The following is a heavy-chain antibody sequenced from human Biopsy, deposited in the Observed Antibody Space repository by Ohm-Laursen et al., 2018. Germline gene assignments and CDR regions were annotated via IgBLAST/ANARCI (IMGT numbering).Heavy chain of an antibody. Sequence: TLSLTCRVSGGSMTGYEWSWIRLAPGKGLEWIGYIYYSGGTKYNPSLASRVTFSVDMSKSQFSLKLYSVTAADTAVYHCARVEAGTYDALDIWGQGTLVAVSA. J-gene: IGHJ3*02. D-gene: IGHD1-26*01. CDR2: IYYSGGT. V-gene: IGHV4-59*01. CDR3: ARVEAGTYDALDI. CDR1: GGSMTGYE.